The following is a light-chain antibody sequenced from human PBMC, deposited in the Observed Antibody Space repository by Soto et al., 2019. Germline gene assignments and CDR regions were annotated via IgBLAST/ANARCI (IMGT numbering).Light chain of an antibody. Sequence: EIVLTQSPATLSLSPGERATLSCRASQSVSSYLAWYQQKPGQAPRILIYDASNRATGIPARFSGSGSGTDLTLTISGLEPEYFAVYYCQQCSNWPPGLSFGGGTKVEIK. CDR3: QQCSNWPPGLS. CDR2: DAS. V-gene: IGKV3-11*01. CDR1: QSVSSY. J-gene: IGKJ4*01.